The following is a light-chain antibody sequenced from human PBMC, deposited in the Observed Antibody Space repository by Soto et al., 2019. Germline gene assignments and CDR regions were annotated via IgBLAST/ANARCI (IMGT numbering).Light chain of an antibody. J-gene: IGKJ1*01. CDR2: AAS. V-gene: IGKV1-39*01. CDR3: HQSFAPTWT. Sequence: DIQMTQSPSSLSASVGDTVTITCRASQTILTYLNWYQQKPGKAPKLLIYAASSLQSGFPSRFSGGGSATDFTLPISSLQPEDFATYSCHQSFAPTWTSGRGTKVDIK. CDR1: QTILTY.